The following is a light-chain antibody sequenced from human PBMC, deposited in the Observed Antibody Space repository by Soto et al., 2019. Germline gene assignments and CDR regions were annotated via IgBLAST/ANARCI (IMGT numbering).Light chain of an antibody. V-gene: IGKV1-16*01. CDR2: DAS. J-gene: IGKJ1*01. Sequence: DIQMTQSPSSLSASVGDRVTITCRASQGIRNYLAWFQQQPGKAPKSLIYDASTLQSGVPSRFSGSGSGTDFTLSISSLQPEDFATYFCQQYNTYPLTFGQGTKVDIK. CDR1: QGIRNY. CDR3: QQYNTYPLT.